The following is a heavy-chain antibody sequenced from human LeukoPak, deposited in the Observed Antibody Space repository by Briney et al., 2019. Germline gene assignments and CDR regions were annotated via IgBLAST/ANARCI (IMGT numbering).Heavy chain of an antibody. J-gene: IGHJ4*02. Sequence: GGSLRLSCAASGFTFSSYWMHWVRQAPGKGLVWVSRINSDGSSTSYADSVKGRFTISRDNAKNTLYLQMNSLRADDTAVYYCARDPDGDYDLDYWGQGTLVTVSS. V-gene: IGHV3-74*01. D-gene: IGHD4-17*01. CDR1: GFTFSSYW. CDR3: ARDPDGDYDLDY. CDR2: INSDGSST.